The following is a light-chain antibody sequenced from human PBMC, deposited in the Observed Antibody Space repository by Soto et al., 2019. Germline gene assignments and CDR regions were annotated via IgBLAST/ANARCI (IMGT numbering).Light chain of an antibody. CDR2: AAS. CDR3: QQRAGWPPT. V-gene: IGKV1-39*01. CDR1: QIISTY. Sequence: DIQMTPSPSSLSASVGDRVTITCRASQIISTYLNWYQQRAGLATRLLIYAASSLQSGVPPRVTGSGSGTDVTLTISSLEPEDFAVYFCQQRAGWPPTFGGGTKVDIK. J-gene: IGKJ4*01.